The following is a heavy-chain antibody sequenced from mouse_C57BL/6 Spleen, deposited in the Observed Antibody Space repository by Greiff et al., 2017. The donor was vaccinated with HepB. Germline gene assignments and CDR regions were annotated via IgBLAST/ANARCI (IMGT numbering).Heavy chain of an antibody. CDR1: GYTFTSYT. V-gene: IGHV1-4*01. CDR2: INPSSGYT. Sequence: QVQLQQSGAELARPGASVKMSCKASGYTFTSYTMHWVKQRPGQGLEWIGYINPSSGYTKYNQKFKDKATLTADKSSSTAYMQLSSLTSEDSAVYYWARRNLDAKDYWGQGTPVTVSS. CDR3: ARRNLDAKDY. J-gene: IGHJ4*01.